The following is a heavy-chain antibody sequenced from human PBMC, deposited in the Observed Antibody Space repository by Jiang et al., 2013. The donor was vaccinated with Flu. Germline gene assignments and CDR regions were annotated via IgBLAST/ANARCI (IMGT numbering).Heavy chain of an antibody. D-gene: IGHD3-22*01. V-gene: IGHV2-70*11. Sequence: KPTQTLTLTCTFSGFSLSTSGMCVSWIRQPPGKALEWLARIDWDDDKYYSTSLKTRLTISKDTSKNQVVLTMTNMDPVDTATYYCARSYYDSSGYYFNVPYDPWGQGTLVTVSS. CDR3: ARSYYDSSGYYFNVPYDP. J-gene: IGHJ5*02. CDR2: IDWDDDK. CDR1: GFSLSTSGMC.